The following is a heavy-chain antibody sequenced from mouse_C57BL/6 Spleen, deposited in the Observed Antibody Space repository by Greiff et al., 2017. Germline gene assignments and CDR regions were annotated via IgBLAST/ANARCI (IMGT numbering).Heavy chain of an antibody. CDR1: GFNIKNTY. Sequence: EVQLQQSVAELVRPGASVKLSCTASGFNIKNTYMHWVKQRPEQGLDGIGRIDPANGNTKYAPKFQGKATITADTSSNTAYLQRSSLTSEDTAIYYCATPDSSGYEYFDYWGQGTTRTVSS. D-gene: IGHD3-2*02. V-gene: IGHV14-3*01. CDR3: ATPDSSGYEYFDY. CDR2: IDPANGNT. J-gene: IGHJ2*01.